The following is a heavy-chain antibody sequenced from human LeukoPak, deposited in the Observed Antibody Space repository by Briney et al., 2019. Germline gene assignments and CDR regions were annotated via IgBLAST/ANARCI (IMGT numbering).Heavy chain of an antibody. Sequence: SQTLSLTCTVSGGSISSGSYYWSWIRQPAGKGLEWIGRIYTSGSTNYNPSLKSRVTISVDTSKNQFSLKLSSVTAADTAVYYCARERIAVAGTVRSSYYYYYMDVWGKGTTVTVSS. J-gene: IGHJ6*03. D-gene: IGHD6-19*01. CDR3: ARERIAVAGTVRSSYYYYYMDV. CDR1: GGSISSGSYY. V-gene: IGHV4-61*02. CDR2: IYTSGST.